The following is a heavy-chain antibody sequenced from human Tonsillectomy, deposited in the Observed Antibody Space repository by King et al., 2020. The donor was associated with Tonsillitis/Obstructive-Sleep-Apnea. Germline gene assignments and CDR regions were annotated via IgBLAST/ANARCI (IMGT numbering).Heavy chain of an antibody. CDR2: INSDGSST. CDR1: GFTFSSYW. Sequence: VQLVESGGGLVQPGGSLRLSCAASGFTFSSYWMYWVRQAPGKGLVWVSRINSDGSSTRYADSVKGRFTISRDNAKNTLYLQMNSLRAEDMAVYYCARAEDSSGWFRWGQGTLVTVSS. D-gene: IGHD6-19*01. CDR3: ARAEDSSGWFR. V-gene: IGHV3-74*01. J-gene: IGHJ4*02.